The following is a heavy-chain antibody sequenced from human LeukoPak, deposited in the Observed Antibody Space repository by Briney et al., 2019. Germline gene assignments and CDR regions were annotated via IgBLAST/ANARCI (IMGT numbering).Heavy chain of an antibody. J-gene: IGHJ4*02. CDR3: AREGPRGHTYDLTFGY. CDR2: ISSSSSTI. CDR1: GFTFSSYW. V-gene: IGHV3-48*01. Sequence: GGSLRLSCAASGFTFSSYWMSWVRQAPGKGLEWVSYISSSSSTIYYADSVKGRFTISRDNAKNSLYLQMNSLRAEDTAVYYCAREGPRGHTYDLTFGYWGQGTLVTVSS. D-gene: IGHD5-18*01.